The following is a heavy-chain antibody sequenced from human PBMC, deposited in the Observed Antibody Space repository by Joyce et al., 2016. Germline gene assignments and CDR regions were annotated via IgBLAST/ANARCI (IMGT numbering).Heavy chain of an antibody. CDR1: GATFSNYA. Sequence: QVQLVQSGAEVKKPGSSVKVSCKASGATFSNYAISWVRQAPGQGLEWMGVIIPIFGTTNYAQKFQGRVTITADESTSTAYMELSRLRSEDTAVYYCARGARAAAGTFDAYDIWGQGTMVTVS. CDR3: ARGARAAAGTFDAYDI. J-gene: IGHJ3*02. D-gene: IGHD6-13*01. V-gene: IGHV1-69*01. CDR2: IIPIFGTT.